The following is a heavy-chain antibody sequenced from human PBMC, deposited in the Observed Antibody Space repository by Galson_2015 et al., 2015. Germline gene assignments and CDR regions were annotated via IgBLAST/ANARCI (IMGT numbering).Heavy chain of an antibody. CDR2: INSDGGST. CDR1: GFTFSSYW. D-gene: IGHD5-18*01. J-gene: IGHJ3*02. CDR3: AREDTAMAYAFDI. V-gene: IGHV3-74*01. Sequence: SLRLSCASSGFTFSSYWMHWVRQAPGKGLVWDSRINSDGGSTGYADSVKGRFTISRDNAKNTLYLQMNSLRAEDTAVYYCAREDTAMAYAFDIWGQGTMVTVSS.